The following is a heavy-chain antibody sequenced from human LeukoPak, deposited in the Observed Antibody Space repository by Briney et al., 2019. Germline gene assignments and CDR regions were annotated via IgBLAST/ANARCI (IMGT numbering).Heavy chain of an antibody. CDR2: ISGSGGST. J-gene: IGHJ3*02. Sequence: GSLRLSCAASGFTFSSYAMSWVRQAPGKGLEWVSAISGSGGSTYYADSVKGRFTISRDTSKNTLYLQMNSLRAEDTAVYYFSKGPTVVTAAIRGAFDIWGQGTMVTVSS. V-gene: IGHV3-23*01. D-gene: IGHD2-2*02. CDR1: GFTFSSYA. CDR3: SKGPTVVTAAIRGAFDI.